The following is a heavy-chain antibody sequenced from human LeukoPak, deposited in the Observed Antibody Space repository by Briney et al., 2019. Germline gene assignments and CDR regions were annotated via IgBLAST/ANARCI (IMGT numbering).Heavy chain of an antibody. V-gene: IGHV1-3*01. CDR2: IDADNGDT. Sequence: ASVKVSFTGSGYTFNAYTIHWVRQAPGQRFEWMGWIDADNGDTAYSQNLQGRVTITKDASARTVYMELTSLRSEDTATYYCARGSTSDWPLDHWGQGTLLTISP. CDR1: GYTFNAYT. J-gene: IGHJ4*02. CDR3: ARGSTSDWPLDH. D-gene: IGHD6-19*01.